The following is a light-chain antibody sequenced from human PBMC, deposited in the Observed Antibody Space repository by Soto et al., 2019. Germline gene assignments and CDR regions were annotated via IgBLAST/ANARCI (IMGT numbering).Light chain of an antibody. J-gene: IGKJ2*01. CDR3: QQSYNTPQYT. V-gene: IGKV1-39*01. CDR1: QTISSY. CDR2: AAS. Sequence: DIQMTQSPSSLSASVGDRVTITCRASQTISSYLNWYQQKPGKAPKLLIYAASSLQSGVPSRFSSSGSGIDFTLTISSLQPEDFAIYYCQQSYNTPQYTFGQGTELEIK.